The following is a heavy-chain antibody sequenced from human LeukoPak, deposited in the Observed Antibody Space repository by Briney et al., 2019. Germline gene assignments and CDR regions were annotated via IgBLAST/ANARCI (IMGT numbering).Heavy chain of an antibody. CDR2: IYYSGST. CDR1: GGSISSTSYY. CDR3: ARGHTIYYDDRGYPPDYFDY. D-gene: IGHD3-22*01. Sequence: SETLSLTCTVSGGSISSTSYYWGWIRQPPGKGLECIGSIYYSGSTYYNPSLKSRVTISVDTSKNQFSLKLSSVTAADTAVYYCARGHTIYYDDRGYPPDYFDYWGQGTLVTVSS. J-gene: IGHJ4*02. V-gene: IGHV4-39*07.